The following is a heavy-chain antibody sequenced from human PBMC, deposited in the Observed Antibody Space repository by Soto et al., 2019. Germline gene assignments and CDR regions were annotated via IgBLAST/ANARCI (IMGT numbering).Heavy chain of an antibody. V-gene: IGHV3-30*18. CDR1: GFTFSSYG. J-gene: IGHJ4*02. CDR2: ISYDGSNK. Sequence: GGSLRLSCAASGFTFSSYGMHWVRQAPGKGLEWVAVISYDGSNKYYADSVKGRFTISRDNSKNTLYLQMNSLRAEDTAVYYCAKDQSGSYLYYFDYWGQGTLVTVSS. CDR3: AKDQSGSYLYYFDY. D-gene: IGHD1-26*01.